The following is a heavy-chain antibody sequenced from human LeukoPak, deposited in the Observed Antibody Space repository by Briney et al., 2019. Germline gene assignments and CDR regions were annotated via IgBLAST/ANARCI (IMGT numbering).Heavy chain of an antibody. CDR3: AELGITVIGGV. CDR2: IKHDGTDE. Sequence: GGSLRLSCVSSDFTFSDHWMIWVRQAPGKGLEWVANIKHDGTDENYLESVEGRFTISRDNTKKALYLQMNSLRVEDTGVYFCAELGITVIGGVWGKGTTVTISS. D-gene: IGHD3-10*02. CDR1: DFTFSDHW. V-gene: IGHV3-7*01. J-gene: IGHJ6*04.